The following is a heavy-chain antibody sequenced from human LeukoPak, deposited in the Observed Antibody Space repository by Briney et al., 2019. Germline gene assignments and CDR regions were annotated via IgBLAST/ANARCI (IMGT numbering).Heavy chain of an antibody. V-gene: IGHV3-7*02. J-gene: IGHJ5*02. CDR1: GFTFSSYW. CDR2: IKHDGSEK. CDR3: ATAYYDGSGYYPNWFDP. Sequence: GGSLRLSCAASGFTFSSYWLSWVRQVPGKGLEWVANIKHDGSEKYYVDSVKGRFTISRDNAKNSLYLQMNSLRAEDTAVYYCATAYYDGSGYYPNWFDPWGQGTLVTVSS. D-gene: IGHD3-22*01.